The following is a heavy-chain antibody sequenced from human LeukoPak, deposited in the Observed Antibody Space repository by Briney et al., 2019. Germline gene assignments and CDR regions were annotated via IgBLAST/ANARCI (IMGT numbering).Heavy chain of an antibody. V-gene: IGHV4-34*01. CDR1: GGSFSGYY. CDR2: INHSGST. D-gene: IGHD3-10*01. J-gene: IGHJ4*02. CDR3: AREGNSYYGSRGPFDY. Sequence: SETLSLTCAVYGGSFSGYYWSWIRQPPGKGLEWIGEINHSGSTNYNPSLKSRVTIPVDTSKNQFSLKLSSVTAADTAVYYCAREGNSYYGSRGPFDYWGQGTLVTVSS.